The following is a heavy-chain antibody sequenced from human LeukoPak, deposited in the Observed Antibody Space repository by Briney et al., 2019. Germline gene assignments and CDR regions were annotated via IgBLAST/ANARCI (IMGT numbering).Heavy chain of an antibody. CDR1: GDSITSTY. V-gene: IGHV4-59*08. D-gene: IGHD3-16*01. CDR3: AKTARVPYY. Sequence: PETLSLTCTVSGDSITSTYWSWIRQPPGKGLEYLGYIYYNGDTNYNPSLRGRLTLSLDMSKNQFSLKLTSVTAADTAVYFCAKTARVPYYWGQGILVTVSS. CDR2: IYYNGDT. J-gene: IGHJ4*02.